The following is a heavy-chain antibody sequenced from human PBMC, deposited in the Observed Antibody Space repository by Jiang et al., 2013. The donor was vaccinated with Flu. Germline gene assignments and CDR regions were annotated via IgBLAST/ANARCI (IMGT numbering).Heavy chain of an antibody. CDR3: ARLGATSSSSWYSGWFDP. CDR1: GYSFTSYW. CDR2: IYPGDSDT. J-gene: IGHJ5*02. V-gene: IGHV5-51*03. D-gene: IGHD6-13*01. Sequence: VQLVESGAEVKKPGESLKISCKGSGYSFTSYWIGWVRQMPGKGLEWMGIIYPGDSDTRYSPSFQGQVTISADKSISTAYLQWSSLKASNTAMYYCARLGATSSSSWYSGWFDPWGQGILVTVSS.